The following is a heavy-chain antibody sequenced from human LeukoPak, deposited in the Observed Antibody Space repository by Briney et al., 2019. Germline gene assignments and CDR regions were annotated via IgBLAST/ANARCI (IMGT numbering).Heavy chain of an antibody. Sequence: GASVKVSCKASGYTFTGYYMHWVRQAPGQGLEWMGWINPNSGGTNYAQKFQGRVTMTRDTSISTAYMELSRLRSDDTAVYYCARWPPTGSGFPTNTLDYWGQGTLVTVSS. D-gene: IGHD3-3*01. CDR1: GYTFTGYY. CDR3: ARWPPTGSGFPTNTLDY. J-gene: IGHJ4*02. CDR2: INPNSGGT. V-gene: IGHV1-2*02.